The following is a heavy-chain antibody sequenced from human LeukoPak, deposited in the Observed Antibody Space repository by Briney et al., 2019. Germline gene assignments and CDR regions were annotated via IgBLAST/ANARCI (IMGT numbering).Heavy chain of an antibody. CDR1: GFTFSSYE. V-gene: IGHV3-48*03. Sequence: GSLRLSCAASGFTFSSYEMNWVRQAPGKGLEWVSYISSSGSTIYYADSVKGRFTISRDNAKNSLYLQMNSLRAEDTAVYYCARYDYGDYYFDYWGQGTLVTVSS. J-gene: IGHJ4*02. CDR2: ISSSGSTI. D-gene: IGHD4-17*01. CDR3: ARYDYGDYYFDY.